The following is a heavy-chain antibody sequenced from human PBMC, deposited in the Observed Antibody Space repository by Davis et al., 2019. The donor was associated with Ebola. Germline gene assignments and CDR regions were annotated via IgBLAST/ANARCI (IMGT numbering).Heavy chain of an antibody. CDR3: ARGSSYFDWLFPQNWFDP. J-gene: IGHJ5*02. CDR1: GFTVSSNY. D-gene: IGHD3-9*01. CDR2: INHSGST. V-gene: IGHV4-34*01. Sequence: GSLRLSCAASGFTVSSNYMGWIRQPPGKGLEWIGEINHSGSTNYNPSLKSRVTISVDTSKNQFSLKLSSVTAADTAVYYCARGSSYFDWLFPQNWFDPWGQGTLVTVSS.